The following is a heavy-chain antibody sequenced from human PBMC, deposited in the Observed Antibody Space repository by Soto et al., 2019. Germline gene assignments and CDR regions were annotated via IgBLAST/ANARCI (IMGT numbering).Heavy chain of an antibody. CDR1: GDSVSSSYYY. CDR3: ARRGKYFYYFDY. CDR2: IFYSGST. V-gene: IGHV4-39*01. Sequence: PSETLSLTCTVSGDSVSSSYYYWGWIRQPPGKGLEWIGSIFYSGSTYYNPSLKSRVTISVDTSKNQFSLKLSSVTAADTAVYYCARRGKYFYYFDYWGEGTLVTVSS. D-gene: IGHD3-9*01. J-gene: IGHJ4*02.